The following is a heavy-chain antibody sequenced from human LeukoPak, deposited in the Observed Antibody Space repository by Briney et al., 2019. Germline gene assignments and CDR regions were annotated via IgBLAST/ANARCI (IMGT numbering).Heavy chain of an antibody. CDR1: GFTFSSYW. CDR3: ARAPSESGGYYPEYFRH. J-gene: IGHJ1*01. CDR2: IKSDGNT. V-gene: IGHV3-74*01. D-gene: IGHD3-22*01. Sequence: PGGSLRLSCAASGFTFSSYWMHWVRQAPGKGLVWVSRIKSDGNTNYADSVKGRFTISRDNAKNTVSLQMNSLRAEDTGVYYCARAPSESGGYYPEYFRHWGQGTLVTVSS.